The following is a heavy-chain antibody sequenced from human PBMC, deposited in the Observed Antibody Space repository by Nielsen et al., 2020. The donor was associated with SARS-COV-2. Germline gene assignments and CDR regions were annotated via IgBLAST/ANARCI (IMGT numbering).Heavy chain of an antibody. V-gene: IGHV3-53*01. D-gene: IGHD3-3*01. CDR3: ARGGLTIFGVVIIFDYYGMDV. Sequence: WIRQPPGKGLEWVSVIYSGGSTYYADSVKGRFTISRDNSKNTLYLQMNSLRVEDTAVYYCARGGLTIFGVVIIFDYYGMDVWGQGTTVTVSS. J-gene: IGHJ6*02. CDR2: IYSGGST.